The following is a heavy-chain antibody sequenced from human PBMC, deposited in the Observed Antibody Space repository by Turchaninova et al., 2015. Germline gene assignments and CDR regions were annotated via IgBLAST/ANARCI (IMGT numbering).Heavy chain of an antibody. Sequence: EVQLVESGGGLVQPGGSLSLSCAACGFPFSSYWMTGGRQAPGKGLGWVSRINSDGSSTSYADSVKGRFTISRDNAKNTLYLQMNSLRAEDTAVFYCARDNYYFDYWGQGTLVTVSS. CDR1: GFPFSSYW. V-gene: IGHV3-74*01. CDR3: ARDNYYFDY. CDR2: INSDGSST. J-gene: IGHJ4*02. D-gene: IGHD1-20*01.